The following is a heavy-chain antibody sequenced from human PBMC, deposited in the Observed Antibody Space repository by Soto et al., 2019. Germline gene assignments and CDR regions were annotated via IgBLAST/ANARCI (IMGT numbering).Heavy chain of an antibody. CDR1: GGSFSGYY. CDR3: ARVPGSSSWYGPSWFDP. D-gene: IGHD6-13*01. Sequence: QVQLQQWGAGLLKPSETLSLTCAVYGGSFSGYYWSWIRQPPGKGLEWIGEINHSGTTNYNPSLKSRVTIAVDTSKNQFSLKLSSVTAADTAVYYWARVPGSSSWYGPSWFDPWGQGTLVTVSS. CDR2: INHSGTT. J-gene: IGHJ5*02. V-gene: IGHV4-34*01.